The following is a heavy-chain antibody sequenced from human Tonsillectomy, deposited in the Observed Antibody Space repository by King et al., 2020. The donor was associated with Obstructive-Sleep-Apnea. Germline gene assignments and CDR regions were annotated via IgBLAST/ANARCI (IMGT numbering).Heavy chain of an antibody. Sequence: VQLVESGGGLVKPGGSLRLSCAASGFIFSTYNMHWVRQAPGKGLEWVSSIGGTTSYIYYADSVKGRFTISRDNAKNSLYLEMNNLRAEDTAIYYCTRPGVNAYGDFGNWGQGTLVTVSS. D-gene: IGHD4-17*01. V-gene: IGHV3-21*01. CDR3: TRPGVNAYGDFGN. J-gene: IGHJ4*02. CDR1: GFIFSTYN. CDR2: IGGTTSYI.